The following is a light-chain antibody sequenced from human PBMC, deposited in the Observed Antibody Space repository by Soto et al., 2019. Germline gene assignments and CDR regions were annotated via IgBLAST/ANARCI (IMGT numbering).Light chain of an antibody. J-gene: IGKJ5*01. CDR3: QQYNNWPPT. CDR2: GAS. CDR1: QSVSSN. V-gene: IGKV3-15*01. Sequence: IVMRQSPATLSVSPGERATLSCRASQSVSSNLAWYQQKPGQAPRLLIYGASTRATGIPARFSGSGSGTEFTLTISSLQSEDFAVYYCQQYNNWPPTFGQGTRLEIK.